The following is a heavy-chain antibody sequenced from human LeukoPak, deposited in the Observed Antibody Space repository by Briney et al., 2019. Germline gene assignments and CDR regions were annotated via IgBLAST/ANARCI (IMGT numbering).Heavy chain of an antibody. CDR2: INPNSGGP. CDR1: GYTFTGYY. V-gene: IGHV1-2*06. CDR3: ARAVAPYYFDY. J-gene: IGHJ4*02. Sequence: ASVQVSCKASGYTFTGYYMHWVRQATGQGLEWMGRINPNSGGPNYAQKFQGRVTMTRDTSISTAYMELSWLRSDDTAVYYCARAVAPYYFDYWGQGTLVTVSS. D-gene: IGHD5-12*01.